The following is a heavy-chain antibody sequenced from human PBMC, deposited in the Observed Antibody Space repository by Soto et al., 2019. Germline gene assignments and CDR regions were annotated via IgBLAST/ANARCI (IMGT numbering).Heavy chain of an antibody. CDR1: GGKVVSYA. Sequence: VPIRHCSAASGGKVVSYASRRIRQEQEKGLEWVSAISGSGGSTYYADSVKGRFTISRDNSKNTLYLQMNSLRAEDTAVYYCAKDFPSIAARPGYMDVWGKGTTVTVPS. CDR2: ISGSGGST. J-gene: IGHJ6*03. D-gene: IGHD6-6*01. CDR3: AKDFPSIAARPGYMDV. V-gene: IGHV3-23*01.